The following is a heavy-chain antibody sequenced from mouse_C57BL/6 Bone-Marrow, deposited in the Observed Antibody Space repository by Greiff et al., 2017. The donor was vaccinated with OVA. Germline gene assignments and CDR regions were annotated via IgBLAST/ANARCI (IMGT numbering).Heavy chain of an antibody. Sequence: EVKVVESGGGLVKPGGSLKLSCAASGFTFSDYGMHWVRQAPEKGLEWVAYISSGSSTIYYADTVKGRFTISRDNAKNTLFLQMTSLRSEDTAMYYCARPDYYGSSYDYWGQGTTLTVSS. CDR2: ISSGSSTI. CDR3: ARPDYYGSSYDY. CDR1: GFTFSDYG. V-gene: IGHV5-17*01. J-gene: IGHJ2*01. D-gene: IGHD1-1*01.